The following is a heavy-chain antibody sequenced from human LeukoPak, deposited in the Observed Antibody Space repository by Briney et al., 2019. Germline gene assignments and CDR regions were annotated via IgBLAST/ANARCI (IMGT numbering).Heavy chain of an antibody. J-gene: IGHJ5*02. D-gene: IGHD2-2*01. V-gene: IGHV4-4*07. Sequence: SETLSLTCTVSGGSISSYYWSWIRQPAGKGLEWIGRIYTSGSTNYNPSLKSRVTMSVDTSKNQFSLKLSSATAADTAVYYCARALRGGVVPAAMEGGDWFDPWGQGTLVTVSS. CDR1: GGSISSYY. CDR3: ARALRGGVVPAAMEGGDWFDP. CDR2: IYTSGST.